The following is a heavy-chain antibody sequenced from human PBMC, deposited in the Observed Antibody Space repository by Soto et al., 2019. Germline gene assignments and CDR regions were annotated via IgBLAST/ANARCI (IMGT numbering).Heavy chain of an antibody. V-gene: IGHV3-23*01. CDR1: GFTFSTYA. D-gene: IGHD2-8*02. J-gene: IGHJ4*02. CDR3: AKGSRGHCTGVTCYPFDY. Sequence: EVRLLDSGGHLVQPGGSLRLSCAASGFTFSTYAMNWVRQAPGKRLEWVSSITGGGTDTYYADSVKGRFTISRDNSKNTLYLQMSSLRAEDTAVYYCAKGSRGHCTGVTCYPFDYWGQGTLVIVSS. CDR2: ITGGGTDT.